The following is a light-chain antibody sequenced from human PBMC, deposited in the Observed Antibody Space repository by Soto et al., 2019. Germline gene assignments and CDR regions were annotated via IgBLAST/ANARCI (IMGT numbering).Light chain of an antibody. J-gene: IGKJ4*01. CDR2: SAS. CDR1: QSVSSY. V-gene: IGKV3-11*01. Sequence: EIVLTQSPATLSLSPGERATLSCRASQSVSSYLLWYQQKPGQAPRPLIYSASDRAPGIPARFSGSGSGTDFTLTISSLEPEDFAVYYCQERNRWPRGTFGAGTKVDIK. CDR3: QERNRWPRGT.